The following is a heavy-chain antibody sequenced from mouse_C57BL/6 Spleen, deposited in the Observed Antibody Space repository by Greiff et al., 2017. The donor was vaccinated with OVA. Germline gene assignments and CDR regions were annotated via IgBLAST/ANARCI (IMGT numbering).Heavy chain of an antibody. Sequence: EVKLQQSGPELVKPGASVKISCKASGYTFTDYYMNWVKQSHGKSLEWIGDINPNNGGTSYNQKFKGKATLTVDKSSSTAYMELRSLTSEDSAVYYCARRGLDAMDYWGQGTSVTVSS. CDR1: GYTFTDYY. V-gene: IGHV1-26*01. J-gene: IGHJ4*01. CDR3: ARRGLDAMDY. CDR2: INPNNGGT.